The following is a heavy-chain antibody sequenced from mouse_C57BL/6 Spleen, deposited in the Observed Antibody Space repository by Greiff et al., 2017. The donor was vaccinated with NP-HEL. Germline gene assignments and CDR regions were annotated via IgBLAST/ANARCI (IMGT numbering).Heavy chain of an antibody. J-gene: IGHJ1*03. CDR3: ARGGRIGVYGSSWYFDV. V-gene: IGHV1-81*01. Sequence: VQLQQSGAELARPGASVKLSCKASGYTFTSYGISWVKQRTGQGLEWIGEIYPRSGNTYYNEKFKGKATLTADKSSSPAYMELRSLTSEDSAFYFCARGGRIGVYGSSWYFDVWGTGTTVTVSS. CDR2: IYPRSGNT. D-gene: IGHD1-1*01. CDR1: GYTFTSYG.